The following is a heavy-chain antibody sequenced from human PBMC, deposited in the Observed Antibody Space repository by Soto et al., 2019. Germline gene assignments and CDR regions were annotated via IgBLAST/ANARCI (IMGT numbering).Heavy chain of an antibody. CDR2: IYEGGNT. CDR1: GGSIISGGYS. CDR3: VRRSPEDAFDI. J-gene: IGHJ3*02. Sequence: QLQLQESGSGLVKPSQTLSLTCAVSGGSIISGGYSWSWIRQPPGKGLQWIGHIYEGGNTYYPPSLESRVAISTDKSKNQFSLRLSSVTAADTAVYYCVRRSPEDAFDIWGQGTMVTVSP. V-gene: IGHV4-30-2*01.